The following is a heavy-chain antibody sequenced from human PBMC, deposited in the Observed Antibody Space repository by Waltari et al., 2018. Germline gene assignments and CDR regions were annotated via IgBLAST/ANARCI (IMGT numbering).Heavy chain of an antibody. CDR1: GYTFTSYA. CDR3: ARDRWQQLVDY. V-gene: IGHV1-3*01. CDR2: INAGNGNT. D-gene: IGHD6-13*01. J-gene: IGHJ4*02. Sequence: QVQLVQSGAEVKKPGASVKVSCKASGYTFTSYAMHWVRQAPGQRLEWMGWINAGNGNTKYSQKFQGRVTITRDTSASTAYMELSSLRSEDTAVYYCARDRWQQLVDYWGQGTLVTVSS.